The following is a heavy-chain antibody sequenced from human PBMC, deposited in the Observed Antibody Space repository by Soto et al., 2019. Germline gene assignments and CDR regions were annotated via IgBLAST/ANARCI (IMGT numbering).Heavy chain of an antibody. J-gene: IGHJ6*02. D-gene: IGHD3-3*01. V-gene: IGHV3-49*04. CDR2: IRSKAYGGTT. CDR3: TRLYDFWKAPIRYVLDA. CDR1: GFTFGGNA. Sequence: GGTLRLSCTASGFTFGGNAICWVRLAHGKGLEWVGFIRSKAYGGTTEYASSVKGRITISRNDSKSIAQRQMNSLKPEDPPVYYCTRLYDFWKAPIRYVLDAWGRATTVTVSS.